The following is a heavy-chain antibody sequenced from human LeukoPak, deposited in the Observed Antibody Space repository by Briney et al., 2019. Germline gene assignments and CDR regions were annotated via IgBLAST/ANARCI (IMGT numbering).Heavy chain of an antibody. CDR2: ISSSSSTI. V-gene: IGHV3-48*01. CDR1: GFTLSSYA. CDR3: ARRSWYVDY. D-gene: IGHD6-13*01. Sequence: PGGSLRLSCAASGFTLSSYAMSWVRQAPGKGLEWVSYISSSSSTIYYADSVKGRFTISRDNAKNSLYLQMNSLRAEDTAVYYCARRSWYVDYWGQGTLVTVSS. J-gene: IGHJ4*02.